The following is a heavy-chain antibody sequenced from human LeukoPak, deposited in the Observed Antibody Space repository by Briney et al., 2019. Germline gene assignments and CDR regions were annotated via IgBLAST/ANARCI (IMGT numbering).Heavy chain of an antibody. CDR1: GGFFSGYY. CDR2: INHSGST. J-gene: IGHJ4*02. D-gene: IGHD3-3*01. V-gene: IGHV4-34*01. CDR3: ARGSSRGFLEWLRFDY. Sequence: SETLSLTCAVYGGFFSGYYWGWIRQPRGKGLEWIGEINHSGSTNYNPSLKSRVTISVDTSKNQFSLKLSSVTAADTAVYYCARGSSRGFLEWLRFDYWGQGTLVTVSS.